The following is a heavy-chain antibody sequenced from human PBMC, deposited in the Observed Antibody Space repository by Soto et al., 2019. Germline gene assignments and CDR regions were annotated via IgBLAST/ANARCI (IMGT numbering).Heavy chain of an antibody. Sequence: GGSLRLSCAASGFTFSSYGMHWVRQAPGKGLEWVAVIWYDGSNKYYADSVKGRFTISRDNSKNTLYLQMNSLRAEDTAVYYCARDTIAKYCSSTSCSIYYYYYYMDVWGKGTTVTVSS. J-gene: IGHJ6*03. CDR1: GFTFSSYG. CDR3: ARDTIAKYCSSTSCSIYYYYYYMDV. CDR2: IWYDGSNK. D-gene: IGHD2-2*01. V-gene: IGHV3-33*01.